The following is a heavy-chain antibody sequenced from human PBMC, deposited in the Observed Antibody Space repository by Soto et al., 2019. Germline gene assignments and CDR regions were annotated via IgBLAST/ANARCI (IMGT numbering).Heavy chain of an antibody. V-gene: IGHV1-69*13. CDR3: ARSQGGSSSLDIYYYYYYGMDV. J-gene: IGHJ6*02. Sequence: ASVKVSCKAPGGTFSSYAISWVRRAPGQGLEWMGGIIPIFGTAKYAQKFQGRVTITADESTSTGYMELSSLRSEDTAVYYCARSQGGSSSLDIYYYYYYGMDVWGQGTTVTVSS. CDR2: IIPIFGTA. CDR1: GGTFSSYA. D-gene: IGHD2-15*01.